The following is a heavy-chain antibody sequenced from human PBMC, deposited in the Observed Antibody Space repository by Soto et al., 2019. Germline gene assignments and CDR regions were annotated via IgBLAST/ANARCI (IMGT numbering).Heavy chain of an antibody. J-gene: IGHJ4*02. V-gene: IGHV3-48*02. CDR2: ISSSSSTI. Sequence: EAQLVESGGGLVQPGGSLRLSCAASGFTFSSYSMNWVRQAPGKGLEWISYISSSSSTIYYADSVQGRFTISRDNARNSLYLQMKSLRDEDTAMYYCARDSTPGWHFDYWGQGALVTVSS. CDR1: GFTFSSYS. D-gene: IGHD6-19*01. CDR3: ARDSTPGWHFDY.